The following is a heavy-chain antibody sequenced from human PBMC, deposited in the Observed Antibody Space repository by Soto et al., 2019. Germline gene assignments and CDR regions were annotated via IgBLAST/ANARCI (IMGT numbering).Heavy chain of an antibody. CDR3: ARDERSYGEPPFDY. J-gene: IGHJ4*02. Sequence: GASVKVSCKASGFTFTGYYIHWVRQAPGQRLEWMGWIKSNGGDPKYAQKFQDRVTMTRDTSMNTVYMELSRLRSDDSAVYYCARDERSYGEPPFDYWGQGTLVTVSS. D-gene: IGHD3-16*01. CDR1: GFTFTGYY. CDR2: IKSNGGDP. V-gene: IGHV1-2*02.